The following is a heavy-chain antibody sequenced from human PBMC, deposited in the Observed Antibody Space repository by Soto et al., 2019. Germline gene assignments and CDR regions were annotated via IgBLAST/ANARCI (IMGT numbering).Heavy chain of an antibody. D-gene: IGHD1-1*01. J-gene: IGHJ4*02. Sequence: EVQLLESGRGLVQPGGALRLSCAASGFTFSNYAMNWVRQAPGKGLEWVSVISGSGGSTYYADSVKGRFTISRDNSKNTLYLQMNSLRAEDTAVYYCAKRATGTYFDYWGQGTLVTVSS. V-gene: IGHV3-23*01. CDR1: GFTFSNYA. CDR2: ISGSGGST. CDR3: AKRATGTYFDY.